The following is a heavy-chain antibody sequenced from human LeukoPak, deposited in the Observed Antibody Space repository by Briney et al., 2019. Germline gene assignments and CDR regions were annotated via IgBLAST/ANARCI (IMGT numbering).Heavy chain of an antibody. CDR3: ARESDAPPYNWFDP. Sequence: PSETLSLTCTVSGGSNYWSWIRQPPGKGLEWIGYIHYSGNTNYNPSLKSRVTMSVDTSKNQFSLELSSVTAADTAVYYCARESDAPPYNWFDPWGQGTLVTVSS. CDR1: GGSNY. J-gene: IGHJ5*02. CDR2: IHYSGNT. V-gene: IGHV4-59*12.